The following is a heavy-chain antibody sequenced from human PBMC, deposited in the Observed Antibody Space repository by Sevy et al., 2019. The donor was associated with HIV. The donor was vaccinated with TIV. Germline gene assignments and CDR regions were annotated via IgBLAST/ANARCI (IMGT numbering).Heavy chain of an antibody. CDR3: ARNLDYYASGPPDS. V-gene: IGHV3-21*01. D-gene: IGHD3-10*01. CDR2: LRSGSSYI. CDR1: GFTFSYYN. J-gene: IGHJ4*02. Sequence: GGSLRLSCAASGFTFSYYNMNWVRRAPGKGLEWVSSLRSGSSYIFYVDSVKGRFTISRDNAKDSLFLQMNSLRAEDTAVYYCARNLDYYASGPPDSWGRGTLVTVSS.